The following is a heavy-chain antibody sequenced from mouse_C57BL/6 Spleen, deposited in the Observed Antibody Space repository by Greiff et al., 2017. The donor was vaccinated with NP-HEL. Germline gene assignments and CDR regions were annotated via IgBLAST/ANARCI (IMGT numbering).Heavy chain of an antibody. CDR2: IDPSDSYT. D-gene: IGHD2-3*01. CDR1: GYTFTSYW. Sequence: QVQLQQPGAELVMPGASVKLSCKASGYTFTSYWMHWVKQRPGQGLEWIGEIDPSDSYTNYNQKLKGKSTLTVDKSSSTAYMQLSSLTSEDSAVYYCAREDGSATAYWGQGTLVTVSA. J-gene: IGHJ3*01. CDR3: AREDGSATAY. V-gene: IGHV1-69*01.